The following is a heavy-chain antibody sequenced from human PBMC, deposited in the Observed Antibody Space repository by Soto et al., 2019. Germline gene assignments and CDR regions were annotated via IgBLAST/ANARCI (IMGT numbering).Heavy chain of an antibody. Sequence: SETLSLTCTVSGGSISSYYWSWIRQPPGKGLEWIGYIYYSGSTNYNPSHKSRVTISVDTSNNQFSLKLSSVTAADTAVYYCARHLRTSGLLYFDYWGQGTLVTVSS. D-gene: IGHD6-19*01. CDR3: ARHLRTSGLLYFDY. J-gene: IGHJ4*02. CDR2: IYYSGST. CDR1: GGSISSYY. V-gene: IGHV4-59*08.